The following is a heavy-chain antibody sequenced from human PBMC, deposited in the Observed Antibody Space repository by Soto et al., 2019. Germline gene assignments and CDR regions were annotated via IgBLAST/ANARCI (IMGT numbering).Heavy chain of an antibody. J-gene: IGHJ4*02. CDR3: ARDRGVVVITESDY. D-gene: IGHD3-22*01. V-gene: IGHV1-18*01. CDR1: GYTFTSYG. CDR2: ISAYNGNT. Sequence: ASLKVSCKASGYTFTSYGISWVRQAPGQGLEWMGWISAYNGNTNYAQKLQGRVTMTTDTSTSTAYMELRSLRSDDTAVYYCARDRGVVVITESDYWGQGTLVTVSS.